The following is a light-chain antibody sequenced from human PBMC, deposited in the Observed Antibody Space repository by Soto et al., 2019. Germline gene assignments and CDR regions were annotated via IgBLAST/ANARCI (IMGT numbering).Light chain of an antibody. J-gene: IGLJ2*01. Sequence: QSVLAQPPSASGTPGQTVTISCSGGSSNIKTNGVSWYQQVPGAAPKLLIYSISQRPSGAPDRFSGSKSGTSASLAISGLQSEDEATYHCSTWDDSLNGLIFGGGTQLTVL. CDR3: STWDDSLNGLI. CDR2: SIS. CDR1: SSNIKTNG. V-gene: IGLV1-44*01.